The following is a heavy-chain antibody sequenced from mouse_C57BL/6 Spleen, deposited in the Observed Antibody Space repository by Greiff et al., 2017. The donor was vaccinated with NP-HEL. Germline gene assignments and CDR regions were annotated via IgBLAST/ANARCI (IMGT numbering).Heavy chain of an antibody. CDR1: GFTFSDYY. J-gene: IGHJ2*01. Sequence: EVQRVESGGGLVQPGGSLKLSCAASGFTFSDYYMYWVRQTPEKRLEWVEYISNGGGSTYYPDTVKGRFTISRDNAKNTLYLQMSRLKSEDTTMYYCASGDYWGQGTTLTVSS. V-gene: IGHV5-12*01. CDR2: ISNGGGST. CDR3: ASGDY.